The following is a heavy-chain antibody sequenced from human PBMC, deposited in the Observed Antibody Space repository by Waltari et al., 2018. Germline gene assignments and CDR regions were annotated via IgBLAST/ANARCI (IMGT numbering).Heavy chain of an antibody. CDR2: IYWNDDK. D-gene: IGHD3-3*01. V-gene: IGHV2-5*01. CDR1: GFSLSTSGVG. J-gene: IGHJ4*02. Sequence: QITLKESGPTLVKPTQTLTLTCTFSGFSLSTSGVGVGWIRQPPRKALEWLALIYWNDDKRYSTSPKSRLTITKDTSKNQVVLTMTNMDPVDTATYYCVHRTIFGVGTTFDYWGQGTLVTVSS. CDR3: VHRTIFGVGTTFDY.